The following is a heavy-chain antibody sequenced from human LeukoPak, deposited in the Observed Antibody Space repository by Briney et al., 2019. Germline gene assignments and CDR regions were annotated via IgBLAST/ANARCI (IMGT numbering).Heavy chain of an antibody. J-gene: IGHJ4*02. CDR2: ISAQHGQT. V-gene: IGHV1-18*01. CDR1: GYGENFYG. D-gene: IGHD2-8*01. CDR3: AGSLGYCTSNVCYLKY. Sequence: ASVKVSCKTSGYGENFYGITWVRQVAGQGLEWMGWISAQHGQTEYAPNSQDRVTMTTDTDTNTAYMELRSLRADDTAVYYCAGSLGYCTSNVCYLKYWGQGTLVTVSS.